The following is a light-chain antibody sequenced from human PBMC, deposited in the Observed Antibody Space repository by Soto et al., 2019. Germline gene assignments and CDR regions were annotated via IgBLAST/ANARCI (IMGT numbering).Light chain of an antibody. CDR2: DAY. CDR3: QQRHMWPIT. CDR1: QSFRGL. V-gene: IGKV3-11*01. Sequence: EVVFTQSRVTLSLSPWERETLSCRASQSFRGLLAWYQQKPGQAPRLLIYDAYNRATGIPPRFSGSGSGTDFTLTISSLEPEDSAVYYCQQRHMWPITFGQGTRLEIK. J-gene: IGKJ5*01.